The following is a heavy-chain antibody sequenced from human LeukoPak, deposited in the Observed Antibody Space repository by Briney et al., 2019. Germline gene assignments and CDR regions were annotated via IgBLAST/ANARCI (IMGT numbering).Heavy chain of an antibody. V-gene: IGHV3-74*01. CDR3: AKDRGDYGDYVDY. CDR2: INTDGSHT. Sequence: GGSLRLSCAASGFTFTSHWMHWVRQAPGKGLVWVSRINTDGSHTDYADSVKGRFTISRDNSKNTLYLQMNSLRAEDTAVYYCAKDRGDYGDYVDYWGQGTLVTVSS. J-gene: IGHJ4*02. D-gene: IGHD4-17*01. CDR1: GFTFTSHW.